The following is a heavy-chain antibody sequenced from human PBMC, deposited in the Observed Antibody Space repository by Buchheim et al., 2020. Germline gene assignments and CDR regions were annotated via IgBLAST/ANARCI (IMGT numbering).Heavy chain of an antibody. CDR2: ITSSGDIG. Sequence: EVQLVESGGGLVQPGGSLRLSCAASGFTFSSYEMNWVRQAPGKGLGWVSYITSSGDIGYYADSVKGRFTISRDNAKNSLYLQMNSLRAEDTAVYYCARDLGAAGQHFDYWGQGTL. J-gene: IGHJ4*02. D-gene: IGHD6-13*01. CDR1: GFTFSSYE. CDR3: ARDLGAAGQHFDY. V-gene: IGHV3-48*03.